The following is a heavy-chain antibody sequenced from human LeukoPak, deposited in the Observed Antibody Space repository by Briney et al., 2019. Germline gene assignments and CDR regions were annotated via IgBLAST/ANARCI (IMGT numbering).Heavy chain of an antibody. D-gene: IGHD6-13*01. CDR2: ISYDGSNK. CDR3: ARDHGSS. Sequence: GGSLRLSCAASGFTFSSYAMHWVRQAPGKGLEWVAVISYDGSNKYYADSVKGRFTISRDNSKNTLYLQMNSLRAEDTVVYYCARDHGSSWGQGTLVTVSS. J-gene: IGHJ5*02. CDR1: GFTFSSYA. V-gene: IGHV3-30*04.